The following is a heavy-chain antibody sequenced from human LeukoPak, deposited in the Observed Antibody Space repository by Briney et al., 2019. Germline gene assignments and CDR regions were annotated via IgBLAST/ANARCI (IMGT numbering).Heavy chain of an antibody. CDR2: IYSGDST. D-gene: IGHD3-16*02. Sequence: GGSLRLSCAASGFTVSSNYMSWVRQAPGKGLEWVSVIYSGDSTYYADSVKGRFLISRDNSTNTLFLQLNSLRADDSAVYYCARHTVAYYDFVWGTYRPYYFDSWGQGTLVTVSS. V-gene: IGHV3-66*04. CDR3: ARHTVAYYDFVWGTYRPYYFDS. CDR1: GFTVSSNY. J-gene: IGHJ4*02.